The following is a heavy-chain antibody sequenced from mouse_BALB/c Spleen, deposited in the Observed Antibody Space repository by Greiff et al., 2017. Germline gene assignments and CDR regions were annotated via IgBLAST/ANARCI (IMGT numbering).Heavy chain of an antibody. D-gene: IGHD1-1*01. CDR3: ARERTTAY. CDR1: GFTFSSYG. J-gene: IGHJ3*01. CDR2: INSNGGST. Sequence: EVQVVESGGGLVQPGGSLKLSCAASGFTFSSYGMSWVRQTPDKRLELVATINSNGGSTYYPDSVKGRFTISRDNAKNTLYLQMSSLKSEDTAMYYCARERTTAYWGQGTLVTVSA. V-gene: IGHV5-6-3*01.